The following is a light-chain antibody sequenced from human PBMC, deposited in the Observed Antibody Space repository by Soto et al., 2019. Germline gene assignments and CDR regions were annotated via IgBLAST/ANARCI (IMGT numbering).Light chain of an antibody. CDR1: QDIDTY. CDR2: SAS. J-gene: IGKJ4*02. Sequence: DIQMTQSPSSLSASVGDTVTVTCRASQDIDTYLNWYQQKPGRAPDLLIFSASTLRNGVPSRFSGSGSGTDFTLTISSLQPEDFATYHSHQTYSNPLFGGGP. CDR3: HQTYSNPL. V-gene: IGKV1-39*01.